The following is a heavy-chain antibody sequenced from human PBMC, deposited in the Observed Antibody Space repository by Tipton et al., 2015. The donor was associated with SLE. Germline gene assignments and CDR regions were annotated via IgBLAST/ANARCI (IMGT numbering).Heavy chain of an antibody. J-gene: IGHJ3*02. CDR1: SDSFNTVGYY. Sequence: TLSLTCTVSSDSFNTVGYYWSWIRQPPGKGLEWIGYIYYSGSTNYNPSLKSRVTISVDTSKNQFSLKLSSVTAADTAVYYCAREKGDAYPNLVAFDIWGQGTMVTVSS. V-gene: IGHV4-61*08. D-gene: IGHD3-16*01. CDR2: IYYSGST. CDR3: AREKGDAYPNLVAFDI.